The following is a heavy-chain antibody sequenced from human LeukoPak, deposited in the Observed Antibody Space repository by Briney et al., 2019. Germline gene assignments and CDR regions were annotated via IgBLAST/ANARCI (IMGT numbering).Heavy chain of an antibody. J-gene: IGHJ4*02. D-gene: IGHD1-14*01. V-gene: IGHV3-23*01. CDR3: ARGMRANPRVYDY. CDR2: ISGSGDPT. Sequence: PGGSLRLSCAAPGFTFSSYAMTWVRQAPGKGLEWVSAISGSGDPTNYADSVKGRFTISRDNSKNTLYLQMYSLRVEDTAVYYCARGMRANPRVYDYWGQGTLVTVSS. CDR1: GFTFSSYA.